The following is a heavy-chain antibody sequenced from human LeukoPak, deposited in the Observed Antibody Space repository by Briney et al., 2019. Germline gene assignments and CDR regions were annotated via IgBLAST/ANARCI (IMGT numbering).Heavy chain of an antibody. Sequence: SQTLSLTCAISGDSVSSNSAAWNWIRQSPSRGLEWLGRTYYRSKWYNDYAVSVKSRITINPDTSKNQFSLQLNSVTPEDTAVYYCARDLRIAVVITPRKDYYYYGMDVWGQGTAVTVSS. V-gene: IGHV6-1*01. CDR1: GDSVSSNSAA. J-gene: IGHJ6*02. CDR3: ARDLRIAVVITPRKDYYYYGMDV. D-gene: IGHD3-22*01. CDR2: TYYRSKWYN.